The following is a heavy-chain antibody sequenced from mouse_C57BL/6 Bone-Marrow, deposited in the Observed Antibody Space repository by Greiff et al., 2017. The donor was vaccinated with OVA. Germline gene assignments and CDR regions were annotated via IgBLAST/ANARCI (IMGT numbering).Heavy chain of an antibody. CDR2: LRSKSSNYET. CDR1: GFTFTTYA. V-gene: IGHV10-3*01. D-gene: IGHD2-4*01. Sequence: EVNVVESGGGLVQPTGSLSLSCAASGFTFTTYALHCVSQASGKGLQWVARLRSKSSNYETYYADSMKDRFTISIDDSQCMLYLQMNNLKTDDTAMYYCLRDGPYDYETLDYWGQGTSVTVSS. J-gene: IGHJ4*01. CDR3: LRDGPYDYETLDY.